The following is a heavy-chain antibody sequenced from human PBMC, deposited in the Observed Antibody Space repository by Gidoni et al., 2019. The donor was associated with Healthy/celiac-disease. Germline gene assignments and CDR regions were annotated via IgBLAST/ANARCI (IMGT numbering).Heavy chain of an antibody. J-gene: IGHJ4*02. D-gene: IGHD2-2*01. CDR2: INHSGST. Sequence: QVQLQQWGAGLLKPSETLSLTCAVYGGSFSGYYWSWIRQPPGKGLEWIGEINHSGSTNYNPSLKSRVTISVDTSKNQFSLKLSSVTAADTAVYYCARVKGVPTGRSTLVDYWGQGTLVTVSS. V-gene: IGHV4-34*01. CDR3: ARVKGVPTGRSTLVDY. CDR1: GGSFSGYY.